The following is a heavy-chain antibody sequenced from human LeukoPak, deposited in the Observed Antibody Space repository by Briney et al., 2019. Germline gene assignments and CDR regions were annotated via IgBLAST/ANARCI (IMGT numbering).Heavy chain of an antibody. J-gene: IGHJ5*02. V-gene: IGHV3-48*01. D-gene: IGHD6-19*01. Sequence: PGGSLRLSCAASGFTFSSYEMNWVRQAPGKGLEWVSYISSSSSTIYYADSVKGRFTISRDNAKNSLYLQINSLRAEDTAVYYCARDPSSGWYLKGWFDPWGQGTLVTVSS. CDR2: ISSSSSTI. CDR1: GFTFSSYE. CDR3: ARDPSSGWYLKGWFDP.